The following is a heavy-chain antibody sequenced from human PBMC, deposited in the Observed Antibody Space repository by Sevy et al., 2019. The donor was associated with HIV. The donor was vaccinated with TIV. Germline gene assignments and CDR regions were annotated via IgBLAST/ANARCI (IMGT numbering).Heavy chain of an antibody. J-gene: IGHJ6*02. Sequence: SETLSLTCNVSGGSMTSSYRNWIRQPPGKGLEWIGYIYYTGNSKYNPSLKSRVTISVDTSKKQFSLKLSSVTAADTAVYYCVRGYALGLYYGMDVWGQGTTVTVSS. CDR2: IYYTGNS. D-gene: IGHD1-1*01. V-gene: IGHV4-59*01. CDR1: GGSMTSSY. CDR3: VRGYALGLYYGMDV.